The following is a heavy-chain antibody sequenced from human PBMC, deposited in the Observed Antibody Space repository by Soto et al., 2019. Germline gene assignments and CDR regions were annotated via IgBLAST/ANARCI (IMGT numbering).Heavy chain of an antibody. CDR1: GFSFSNYG. CDR3: TKDAEAYDFAFDK. J-gene: IGHJ3*02. Sequence: EVQLLESGGGLGQPGGSLRLSCATSGFSFSNYGMNWVRQAPGKGLEWVSGITKTGRSTFIADSVRGRFTISRDNLKNIMYLQMNSLRVDDTALYYCTKDAEAYDFAFDKWGQGTMVTVTS. CDR2: ITKTGRST. D-gene: IGHD3-3*01. V-gene: IGHV3-23*01.